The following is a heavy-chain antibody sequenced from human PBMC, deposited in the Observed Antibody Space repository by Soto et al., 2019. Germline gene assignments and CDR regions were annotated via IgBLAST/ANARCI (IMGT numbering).Heavy chain of an antibody. D-gene: IGHD2-21*02. CDR1: GFTFDDYA. Sequence: QPGGSLRLSCAASGFTFDDYAMHWVRQAPGKGLEWVSGISWNSGSIGYADSVKGRFTISRDNAKNSLYLQMNSLRAEDTALYYCAKDIGGFGYCGGDCDSWYYGMDVWGQGTTVTVSS. J-gene: IGHJ6*02. CDR2: ISWNSGSI. CDR3: AKDIGGFGYCGGDCDSWYYGMDV. V-gene: IGHV3-9*01.